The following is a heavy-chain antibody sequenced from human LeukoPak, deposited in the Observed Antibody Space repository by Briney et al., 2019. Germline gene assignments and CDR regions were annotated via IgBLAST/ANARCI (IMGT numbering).Heavy chain of an antibody. CDR2: ITSNDGST. D-gene: IGHD3-9*01. CDR1: GFTFSSYS. CDR3: AKEVHDKLEFADY. V-gene: IGHV3-23*01. J-gene: IGHJ4*02. Sequence: GGSLRLSCAASGFTFSSYSMNWVRQAPGKGLEWVSAITSNDGSTYYADSVKGRFTISRDNSKNTLYLQMNSLRAEDTAVYYCAKEVHDKLEFADYWGQGTLVAVSS.